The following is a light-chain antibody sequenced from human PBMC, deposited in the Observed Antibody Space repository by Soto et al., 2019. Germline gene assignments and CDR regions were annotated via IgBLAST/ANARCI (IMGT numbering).Light chain of an antibody. J-gene: IGLJ3*02. CDR2: DVT. Sequence: QPVLTQPRSVSGSPGQSVTISCIGTNDDVGAYDYVSWYQQRPGTAPKVIIHDVTKRPSGVPDRFSGSKSGITASLTISGLQAADEADYYCCSYTGTYAWVFGGGTQLTVL. V-gene: IGLV2-11*01. CDR3: CSYTGTYAWV. CDR1: NDDVGAYDY.